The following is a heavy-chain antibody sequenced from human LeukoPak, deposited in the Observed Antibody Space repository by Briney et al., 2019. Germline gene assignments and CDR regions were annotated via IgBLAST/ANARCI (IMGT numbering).Heavy chain of an antibody. V-gene: IGHV1-2*02. CDR2: INPNSGGT. D-gene: IGHD3-10*01. Sequence: ASVKVTCKASGYTFTGYYMDWVRQAPGQGLEWMGWINPNSGGTNYAKKFQARVTMTRDTSISTASMALSRLRSDDTGVYYGAIEVGYARLWFGESMIWFDPWGQGTLVPVSS. J-gene: IGHJ5*02. CDR1: GYTFTGYY. CDR3: AIEVGYARLWFGESMIWFDP.